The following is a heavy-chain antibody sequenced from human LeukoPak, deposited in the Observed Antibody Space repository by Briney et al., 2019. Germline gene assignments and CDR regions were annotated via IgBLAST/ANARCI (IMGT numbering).Heavy chain of an antibody. CDR2: VHFSGNT. CDR3: ARGETYYFASGSSYFDN. CDR1: GGSITNSYYY. V-gene: IGHV4-39*07. Sequence: SETLPLTCTVSGGSITNSYYYWGWIRQPPGKGLEWIGNVHFSGNTYYNPSLKSRVTISVDTSKNHFSLKLNSVTAADTAVYYCARGETYYFASGSSYFDNWGQGTLVTVSS. D-gene: IGHD3-10*01. J-gene: IGHJ4*02.